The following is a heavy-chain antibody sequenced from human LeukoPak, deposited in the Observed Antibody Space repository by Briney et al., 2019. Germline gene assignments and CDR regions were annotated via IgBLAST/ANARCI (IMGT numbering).Heavy chain of an antibody. V-gene: IGHV4-31*03. J-gene: IGHJ6*04. Sequence: PSQTLSLTCTVSGGSISSGGYYWSWIRQHPGKGLEWIGYIYYSGSTYYNPSLKSRVTISVDTSKNQFSLKLSSVTAADTAVYYCARGVCSGGSCALDYYYGMDVWGKGTTVTVSS. CDR3: ARGVCSGGSCALDYYYGMDV. D-gene: IGHD2-15*01. CDR1: GGSISSGGYY. CDR2: IYYSGST.